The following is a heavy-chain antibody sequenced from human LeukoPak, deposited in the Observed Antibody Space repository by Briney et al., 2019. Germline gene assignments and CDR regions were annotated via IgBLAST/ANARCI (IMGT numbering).Heavy chain of an antibody. CDR3: ARDDCSSTSCYISYYFDY. CDR1: GFTFSNYT. Sequence: PGGSLRLSCAASGFTFSNYTMHWVRQAPGKGLEWLAVISCDGSNEYYADSVKGRFTISRDNSKNTLYLQMNSLRAEDTAVYYCARDDCSSTSCYISYYFDYWGQGTLVTVSS. CDR2: ISCDGSNE. J-gene: IGHJ4*02. V-gene: IGHV3-30-3*01. D-gene: IGHD2-2*02.